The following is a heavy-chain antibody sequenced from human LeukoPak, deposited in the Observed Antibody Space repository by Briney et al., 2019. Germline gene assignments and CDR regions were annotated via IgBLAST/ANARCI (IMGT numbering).Heavy chain of an antibody. CDR1: GFTFSSYA. V-gene: IGHV3-23*01. J-gene: IGHJ4*02. D-gene: IGHD3-22*01. CDR3: ARAGYSSSWYGRYYDSSGYYNYYFDY. Sequence: PGGSLRLSCAASGFTFSSYAMNWVRQAPGKGLEWVSAVSGSGGSTYYADSVKGRFTISRDNSKNTLYLQMNSLRAEDTAVYYCARAGYSSSWYGRYYDSSGYYNYYFDYWGQGTLVTVSS. CDR2: VSGSGGST.